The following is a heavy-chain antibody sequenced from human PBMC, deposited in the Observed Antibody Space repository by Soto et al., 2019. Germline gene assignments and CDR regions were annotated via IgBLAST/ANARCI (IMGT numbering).Heavy chain of an antibody. CDR2: ITPKTGDT. D-gene: IGHD1-1*01. CDR3: ATGTNGTTGGYHP. CDR1: GCTFSNFY. J-gene: IGHJ5*02. Sequence: QVQLVQSGAEVKKPGASVTVSCKSSGCTFSNFYLHWLRQAPGQGLEWVGWITPKTGDTKSAQKFQGRVTMPRATSARTASSDQTSLTSANTARYYGATGTNGTTGGYHPWAQG. V-gene: IGHV1-2*02.